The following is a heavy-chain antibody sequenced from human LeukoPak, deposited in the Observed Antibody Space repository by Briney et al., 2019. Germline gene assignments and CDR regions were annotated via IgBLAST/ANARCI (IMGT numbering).Heavy chain of an antibody. CDR3: ARRPTWGSGYY. D-gene: IGHD7-27*01. V-gene: IGHV3-30*14. CDR1: GFTFSSYA. J-gene: IGHJ4*02. CDR2: ISYDGGNK. Sequence: GRSLRLSCAASGFTFSSYAMHWVRQAPGKGLEWVAVISYDGGNKYYADSVKGRFTISRDNSKNTLYLQMNSLRAEDTAVYYCARRPTWGSGYYWGQGTQVTVSS.